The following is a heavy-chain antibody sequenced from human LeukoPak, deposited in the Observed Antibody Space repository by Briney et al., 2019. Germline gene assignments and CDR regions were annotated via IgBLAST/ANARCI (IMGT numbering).Heavy chain of an antibody. CDR1: GFTFSSYW. J-gene: IGHJ4*02. D-gene: IGHD5-18*01. CDR2: IKKDGSEK. Sequence: GGSLRLSCAASGFTFSSYWMSWVRQAPGKGLEWVANIKKDGSEKYYVDSVKGRFTISRDSAKTSLYLQMISLRAEDTDVYYCARHLSGVTGYTYGRGIDYWGQGTLVTVSS. CDR3: ARHLSGVTGYTYGRGIDY. V-gene: IGHV3-7*01.